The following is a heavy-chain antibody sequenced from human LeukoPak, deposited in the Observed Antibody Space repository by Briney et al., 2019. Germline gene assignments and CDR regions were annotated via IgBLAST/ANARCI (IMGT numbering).Heavy chain of an antibody. D-gene: IGHD4-17*01. CDR2: ITYNSGTI. V-gene: IGHV3-48*01. CDR3: VRDRLHYGEYEKTFDH. J-gene: IGHJ4*02. Sequence: GGSLRLSCAASEFSVGSNYMTWVRQAPGKGLEWVSYITYNSGTIYYTDSVKGRFTISRDNTKNSLYLQIDSLRAEDTAVYYCVRDRLHYGEYEKTFDHWGQGTLVTVSS. CDR1: EFSVGSNY.